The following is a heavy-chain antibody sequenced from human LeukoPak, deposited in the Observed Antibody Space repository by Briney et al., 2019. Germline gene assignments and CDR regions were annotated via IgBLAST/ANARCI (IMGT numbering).Heavy chain of an antibody. CDR1: GFTFDDYG. J-gene: IGHJ4*02. D-gene: IGHD2-8*01. Sequence: GGSLRLSCEASGFTFDDYGMSWVRQVPGKGLEWVSGINRNGDNTDYADSVKGRFTISRDNAKNSHFLQMNSLRVEDTAFYYCARRFRNGPFDCWGQGTLVTVSS. V-gene: IGHV3-20*04. CDR2: INRNGDNT. CDR3: ARRFRNGPFDC.